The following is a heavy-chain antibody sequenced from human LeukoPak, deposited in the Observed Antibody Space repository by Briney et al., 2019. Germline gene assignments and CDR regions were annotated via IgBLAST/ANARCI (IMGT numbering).Heavy chain of an antibody. J-gene: IGHJ5*02. CDR3: AREERRIRGFGESNNWFDP. V-gene: IGHV3-53*01. Sequence: GGSLRLSCAASGFTFSSYGMHWVRQAPGKGLEWVSVIYSGGSTYYADSVKGRFTISRDNSKNTLYLQMNSLRAEDTAVYYCAREERRIRGFGESNNWFDPWGQGTLVTVSS. CDR2: IYSGGST. CDR1: GFTFSSYG. D-gene: IGHD3-10*01.